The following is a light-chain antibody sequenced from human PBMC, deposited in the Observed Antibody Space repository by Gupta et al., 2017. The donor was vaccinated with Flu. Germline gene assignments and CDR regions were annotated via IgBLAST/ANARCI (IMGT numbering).Light chain of an antibody. CDR1: QSLVYSDGIAY. CDR2: ETS. J-gene: IGKJ5*01. V-gene: IGKV2-30*01. CDR3: RQTTDWPPLT. Sequence: VVMTQSPLSLPVTLGQPASISCRSSQSLVYSDGIAYLTWLQQRPGQAPRRLIYETSKRESGVPDRFSGSGSGTDLTLNIARGEAEEVAVYYCRQTTDWPPLTFGQGTRLEIK.